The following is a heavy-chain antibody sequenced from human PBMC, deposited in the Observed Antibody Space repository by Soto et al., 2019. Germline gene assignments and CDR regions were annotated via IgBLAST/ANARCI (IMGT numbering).Heavy chain of an antibody. J-gene: IGHJ3*02. CDR1: GGSISSYY. CDR2: IYYSGST. Sequence: SETLSLTCTVSGGSISSYYWSWIRQPPGKGLEWLGYIYYSGSTNYNPSLKSRVTISVDTSKNQFSLKLSSVTAADTAVYYCARGGYSGYDVAHAFHIWGQGTMVTVSS. V-gene: IGHV4-59*01. CDR3: ARGGYSGYDVAHAFHI. D-gene: IGHD5-12*01.